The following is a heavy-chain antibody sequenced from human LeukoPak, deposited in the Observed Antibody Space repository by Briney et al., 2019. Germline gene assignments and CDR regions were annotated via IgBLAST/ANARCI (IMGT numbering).Heavy chain of an antibody. J-gene: IGHJ4*02. CDR1: GGSISSGSYY. V-gene: IGHV4-61*02. D-gene: IGHD3-10*01. Sequence: SETLSLTCTVSGGSISSGSYYWSWIRQPAGKGLEWIGRIYTSGSTNYNPSLKSRVTISVDTSKNQFSLKLSSVTAADTAVYYCARLAVGLPMVRGVQYYFDYWGQGTLVTVSS. CDR3: ARLAVGLPMVRGVQYYFDY. CDR2: IYTSGST.